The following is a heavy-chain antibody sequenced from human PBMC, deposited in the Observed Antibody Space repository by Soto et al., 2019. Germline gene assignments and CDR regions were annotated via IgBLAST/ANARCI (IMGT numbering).Heavy chain of an antibody. V-gene: IGHV1-18*01. CDR1: GYTFTSYG. J-gene: IGHJ3*02. D-gene: IGHD2-15*01. Sequence: QVHLVQSGAEVKKPGASMKVSCKASGYTFTSYGITWMRQAPGQGLEWMGRIRPYNGNTKHAPKFQGRVTTTADTSTTTAYMELRSLRSDDTAVYYCARDLLVDDYAFDMWGQGTMVTVSS. CDR3: ARDLLVDDYAFDM. CDR2: IRPYNGNT.